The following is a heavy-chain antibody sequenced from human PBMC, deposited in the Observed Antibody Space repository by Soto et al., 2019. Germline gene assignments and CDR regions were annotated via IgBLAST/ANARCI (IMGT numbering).Heavy chain of an antibody. J-gene: IGHJ4*02. CDR1: GASISSYY. Sequence: SETLSLTCTVSGASISSYYCSWIRQPPGKGLEWIGDIYYSGSTNYNPSLKSRVTISVDTSKNQFSLKLSSVTAADTAVYYCARMSGGPNPGADYWGQGTLVTVSS. CDR3: ARMSGGPNPGADY. V-gene: IGHV4-59*01. D-gene: IGHD2-15*01. CDR2: IYYSGST.